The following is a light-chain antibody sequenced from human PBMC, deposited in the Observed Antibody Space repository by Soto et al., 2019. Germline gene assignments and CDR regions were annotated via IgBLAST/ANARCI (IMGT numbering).Light chain of an antibody. Sequence: QSVLIQPPSVSGSPGQSVTISCTGTSSDVGSYDYVSWYQQHPGTVPKPMIYNANTQPSGVPDRFSGSKSGNTASMTISGLQAEDEADYYCSSYAGSNKSVFGTGTKVTVL. CDR1: SSDVGSYDY. J-gene: IGLJ1*01. V-gene: IGLV2-8*01. CDR2: NAN. CDR3: SSYAGSNKSV.